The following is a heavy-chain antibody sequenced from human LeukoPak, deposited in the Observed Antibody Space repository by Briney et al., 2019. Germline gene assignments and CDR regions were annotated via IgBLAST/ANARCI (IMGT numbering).Heavy chain of an antibody. Sequence: ASVKVSCKALGYTFTRYGVPWVRQAPGQGLEWMGWINGHEGNTNYAQKFQGRVTMTIDTSTSTAYMELRSLTSDDTAVYYCARAVSVDPVRIVVVPPATTSDWFAPWGQGTLVTVSS. CDR1: GYTFTRYG. CDR2: INGHEGNT. V-gene: IGHV1-18*01. D-gene: IGHD2-21*01. CDR3: ARAVSVDPVRIVVVPPATTSDWFAP. J-gene: IGHJ5*02.